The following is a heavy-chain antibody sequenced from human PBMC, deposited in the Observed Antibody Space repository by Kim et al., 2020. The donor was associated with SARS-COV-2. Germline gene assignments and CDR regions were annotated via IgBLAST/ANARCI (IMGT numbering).Heavy chain of an antibody. CDR2: ISGSGGST. D-gene: IGHD3-22*01. CDR3: AKGFFDSSGYYYIETPFDY. J-gene: IGHJ4*02. CDR1: GFTFSSYA. V-gene: IGHV3-23*01. Sequence: GGSLRLSCAASGFTFSSYAMSWVRQAPGKGLEWVSAISGSGGSTYYADSVKGRFTISRDNSKNTLYLQMNSLRAEDTAVYYCAKGFFDSSGYYYIETPFDYWGQGTLVTVSS.